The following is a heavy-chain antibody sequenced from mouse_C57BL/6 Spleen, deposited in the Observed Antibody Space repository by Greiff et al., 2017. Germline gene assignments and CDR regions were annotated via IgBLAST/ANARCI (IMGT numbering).Heavy chain of an antibody. Sequence: EVQVVESGPELVKPGASVKISCKASGYSFTGYYMNWVKQSPEKSLEWIGEINPSTGGTTYNQKFKAKATLTVDKSSSTAYMQLKSLTSEDSAVYYCARYYYGHYGDVWGTGTTVTVSS. J-gene: IGHJ1*03. CDR2: INPSTGGT. CDR3: ARYYYGHYGDV. D-gene: IGHD2-1*01. V-gene: IGHV1-42*01. CDR1: GYSFTGYY.